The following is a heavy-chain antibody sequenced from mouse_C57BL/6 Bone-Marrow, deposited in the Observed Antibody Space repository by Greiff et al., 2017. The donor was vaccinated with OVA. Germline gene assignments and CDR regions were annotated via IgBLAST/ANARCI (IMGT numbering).Heavy chain of an antibody. V-gene: IGHV1-75*01. CDR1: GYTFTDYY. CDR3: ARGGVRRPAMDY. D-gene: IGHD2-14*01. Sequence: VQLQQSGPELVKPGASVKISCKASGYTFTDYYINWVKQRPGQGLEWIGWIFPGSGSTYYNEKFKGKATLTVDQSSSTAYLLLSSLTSEDSACYVGARGGVRRPAMDYWGQGTSVTVS. J-gene: IGHJ4*01. CDR2: IFPGSGST.